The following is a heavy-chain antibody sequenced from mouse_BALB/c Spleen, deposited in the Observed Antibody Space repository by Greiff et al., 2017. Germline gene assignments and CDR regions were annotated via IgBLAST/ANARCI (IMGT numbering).Heavy chain of an antibody. CDR2: IDPENGDT. J-gene: IGHJ4*01. CDR3: NAWGNAMDY. Sequence: VQLKQSGAELVRSGASVKLSCTASGFNIKDYYMHWVKQRPEQGLEWIGWIDPENGDTEYAPKFQGKATMTADTSSNTAYLQLSSLTSEDTAVYYGNAWGNAMDYWGQGTSVTVSS. CDR1: GFNIKDYY. V-gene: IGHV14-4*02.